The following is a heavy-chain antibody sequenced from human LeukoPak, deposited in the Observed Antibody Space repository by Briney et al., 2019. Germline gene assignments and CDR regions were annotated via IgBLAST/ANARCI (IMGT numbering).Heavy chain of an antibody. D-gene: IGHD2-15*01. Sequence: GGSLRLSCEVSGFTFRDYSIHWFRQAPGGGLEWVAHISYNGIDEHYAGSVKGRFTVSRDDSKNTAYPLMSGLTTEDTAFYYCAKLGYGFDYWGQGTLVIVSS. CDR1: GFTFRDYS. CDR2: ISYNGIDE. J-gene: IGHJ4*02. V-gene: IGHV3-30*18. CDR3: AKLGYGFDY.